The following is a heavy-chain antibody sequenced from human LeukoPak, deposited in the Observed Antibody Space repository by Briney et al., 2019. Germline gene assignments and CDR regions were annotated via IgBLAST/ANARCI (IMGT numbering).Heavy chain of an antibody. CDR2: IWYDGSNK. Sequence: GRSLRLSCAASGFTFSSYGMHWVRQAPGKGLEWVAVIWYDGSNKYYADSVKGRFTISRDNSKNTLYLQMNNLRAEDAAVYYCAKALGYYFDSRGYGAFDIWGQGTMVTVSS. V-gene: IGHV3-33*06. CDR1: GFTFSSYG. J-gene: IGHJ3*02. CDR3: AKALGYYFDSRGYGAFDI. D-gene: IGHD3-22*01.